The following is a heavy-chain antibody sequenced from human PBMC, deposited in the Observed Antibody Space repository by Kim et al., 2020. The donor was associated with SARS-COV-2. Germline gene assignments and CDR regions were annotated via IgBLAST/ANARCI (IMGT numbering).Heavy chain of an antibody. V-gene: IGHV3-48*02. J-gene: IGHJ6*02. CDR3: ARDRGYYGSGRTLGYGMDV. Sequence: RFTSSRDNAKNSLYLQMNSLRDEDTAVYYCARDRGYYGSGRTLGYGMDVWGQGTTVTVSS. D-gene: IGHD3-10*01.